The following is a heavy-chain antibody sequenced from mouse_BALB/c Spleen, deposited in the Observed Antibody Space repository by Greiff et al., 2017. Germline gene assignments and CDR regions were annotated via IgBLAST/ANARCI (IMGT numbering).Heavy chain of an antibody. J-gene: IGHJ2*01. D-gene: IGHD1-1*01. CDR2: ISYDGSN. CDR3: ARGAHYYYGSSFDY. Sequence: EVQLVESGPGLVKPSQSLSLTCSVTGYSITSGYYWNWIRQFPGNKLEWMGYISYDGSNNYNPSLKNRISITRDTSKNQFFLKLNSVTTEDTATYYCARGAHYYYGSSFDYWGQGTTLTVSS. CDR1: GYSITSGYY. V-gene: IGHV3-6*02.